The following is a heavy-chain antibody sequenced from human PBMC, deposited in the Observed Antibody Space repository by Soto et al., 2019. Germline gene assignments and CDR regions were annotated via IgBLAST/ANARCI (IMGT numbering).Heavy chain of an antibody. Sequence: GGSLRLSCAASGFAFSGSAMYWVRQASGKGPEWVGRIRSKGHNYATEYAASVKGRFTISGDDSKNTAYLQMNSLQTEDTAVYYCTRDLFSYDYSGILWFDPWGQGTLVTVSS. V-gene: IGHV3-73*01. CDR2: IRSKGHNYAT. CDR1: GFAFSGSA. J-gene: IGHJ5*02. CDR3: TRDLFSYDYSGILWFDP. D-gene: IGHD3-16*01.